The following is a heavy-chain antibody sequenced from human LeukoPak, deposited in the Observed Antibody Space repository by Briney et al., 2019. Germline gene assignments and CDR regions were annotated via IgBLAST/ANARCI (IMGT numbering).Heavy chain of an antibody. D-gene: IGHD2-21*02. V-gene: IGHV3-30*18. Sequence: QPGRSLRLSCAASGFTFSSYGMHWVRQAPGKGLEWVAVISYDGSNKYYADSVKGRFTISRDNSKNTLYLQMNSLRAEDTAVYYCAKGPTVLRLAYCGGDCYGPGYFQHWGQGTLVTVSS. CDR3: AKGPTVLRLAYCGGDCYGPGYFQH. J-gene: IGHJ1*01. CDR2: ISYDGSNK. CDR1: GFTFSSYG.